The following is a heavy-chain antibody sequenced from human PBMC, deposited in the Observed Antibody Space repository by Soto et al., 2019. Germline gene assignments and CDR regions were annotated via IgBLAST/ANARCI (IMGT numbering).Heavy chain of an antibody. Sequence: WGSLRLSCASSGLSFSSSGMLWVRQAPGKGLECVAVIWYDGSNKYYADSVKGRFTISRDNYKNTLFLQVDSLRAEDTAVYYCANSAGKGGLAAPIDYWGQGSLVTAPQ. V-gene: IGHV3-33*06. CDR3: ANSAGKGGLAAPIDY. CDR1: GLSFSSSG. J-gene: IGHJ4*02. D-gene: IGHD6-13*01. CDR2: IWYDGSNK.